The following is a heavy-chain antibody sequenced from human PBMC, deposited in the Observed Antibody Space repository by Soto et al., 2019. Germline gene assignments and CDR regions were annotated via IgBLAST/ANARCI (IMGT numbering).Heavy chain of an antibody. CDR3: ASMKYYDYVWGSYRPHYFDY. V-gene: IGHV4-39*01. CDR1: GGSISSSSYY. CDR2: IYYSGST. Sequence: SETLSLTCTVSGGSISSSSYYWGWIRQPPGKGLEWIGSIYYSGSTYYNPSLKSRVTKSVDTSKKQFSMKLSYVTAAYTAVYYCASMKYYDYVWGSYRPHYFDYWGQGP. J-gene: IGHJ4*02. D-gene: IGHD3-16*02.